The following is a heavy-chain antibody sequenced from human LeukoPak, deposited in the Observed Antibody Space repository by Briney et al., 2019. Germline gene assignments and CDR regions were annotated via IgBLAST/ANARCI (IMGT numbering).Heavy chain of an antibody. CDR3: AKPGRWELLPGYFDY. Sequence: GGSLRLSCAASGFTFSSYAMPWVSQAPGKGLEYVSAISSNGGSTYYANSVKGRFTISRDNSKNTLYLQMNSLRAEDTAVYYCAKPGRWELLPGYFDYWGQGTLVTVSS. J-gene: IGHJ4*02. V-gene: IGHV3-64*01. CDR1: GFTFSSYA. CDR2: ISSNGGST. D-gene: IGHD1-26*01.